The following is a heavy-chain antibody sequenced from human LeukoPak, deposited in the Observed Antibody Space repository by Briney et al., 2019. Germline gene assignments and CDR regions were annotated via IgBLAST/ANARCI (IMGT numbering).Heavy chain of an antibody. CDR2: ISSDETTN. V-gene: IGHV3-30*19. Sequence: PGGSLRLSCAASGFPFSTNAMHWVRQAPGMGLEWLAVISSDETTNYFADSVKGRFSFSRDNSKASIYVEMTSLKSEDTAVYFCARAYCAGNNCYRDYHGMDVWGRGTTVTVFS. CDR1: GFPFSTNA. J-gene: IGHJ6*02. CDR3: ARAYCAGNNCYRDYHGMDV. D-gene: IGHD2-2*01.